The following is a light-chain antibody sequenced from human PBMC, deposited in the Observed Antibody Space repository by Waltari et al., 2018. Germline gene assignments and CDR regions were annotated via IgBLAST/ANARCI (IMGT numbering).Light chain of an antibody. CDR3: NSRDSSGNHPRDVV. V-gene: IGLV3-19*01. CDR2: GKN. CDR1: SLRSYY. J-gene: IGLJ2*01. Sequence: SSELTQDTAVSVALGQTVRVTCQGDSLRSYYASWYQQKPGQAPVLVIYGKNNRPSGIPDRFSGSSSGNTASLTITGAQAEDEADYYCNSRDSSGNHPRDVVFGGGTKLTVL.